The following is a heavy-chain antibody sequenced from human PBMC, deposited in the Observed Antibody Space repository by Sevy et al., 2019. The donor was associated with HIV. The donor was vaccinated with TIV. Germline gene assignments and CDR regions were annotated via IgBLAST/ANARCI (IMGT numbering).Heavy chain of an antibody. CDR3: AWDSPVLTY. D-gene: IGHD1-26*01. Sequence: GGSLRLSCAASGFTFSNHGMSWVRQAPGKGLEWVSAISSSGDAKYYADSVKGRVTISRDNSKLYLQMNSLRAEDTAVYYCAWDSPVLTYWGQGTLVTVSS. CDR2: ISSSGDAK. CDR1: GFTFSNHG. V-gene: IGHV3-23*01. J-gene: IGHJ4*02.